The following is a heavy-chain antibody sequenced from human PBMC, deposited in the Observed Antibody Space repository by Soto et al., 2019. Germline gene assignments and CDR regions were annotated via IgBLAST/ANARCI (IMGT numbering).Heavy chain of an antibody. D-gene: IGHD6-13*01. V-gene: IGHV3-30-3*01. CDR1: GFTFSSYA. CDR2: ISYDGSNK. CDR3: ARDGPEYSSSWHYFDY. Sequence: GGSLRLSCAASGFTFSSYAMHWVRQAPGKGLEWVAVISYDGSNKYYADSVKGRFTISRDNSKNTLYLQMNSLRAEETAVYYCARDGPEYSSSWHYFDYWGQGTLVTVSS. J-gene: IGHJ4*02.